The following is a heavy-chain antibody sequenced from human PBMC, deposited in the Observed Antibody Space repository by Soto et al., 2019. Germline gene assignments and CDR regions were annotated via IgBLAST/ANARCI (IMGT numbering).Heavy chain of an antibody. CDR2: ISWNSGSI. Sequence: GGSLRLSCAASGFTFDDYAMHWVRQAPGKGLEWVSGISWNSGSIGYADSVKGRFTISRDNAKNSLYLQMNSLRAEDTALYYCAKDTALRFLEWKFDYWGQGTLVTVSS. J-gene: IGHJ4*02. CDR1: GFTFDDYA. V-gene: IGHV3-9*01. D-gene: IGHD3-3*01. CDR3: AKDTALRFLEWKFDY.